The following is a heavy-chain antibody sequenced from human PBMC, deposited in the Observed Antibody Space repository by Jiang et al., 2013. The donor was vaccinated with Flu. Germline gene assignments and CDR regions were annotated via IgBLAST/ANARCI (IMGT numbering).Heavy chain of an antibody. D-gene: IGHD3-16*02. V-gene: IGHV3-15*01. CDR1: GFTFSNAW. CDR2: IKSKTDGGTT. J-gene: IGHJ4*02. Sequence: SCAASGFTFSNAWMSWVRQAPGKGLEWVGRIKSKTDGGTTDYAAPVKGRFTISRDDSKNTLYLQMNSLKTEDTAVYYCTTDYYDYIWGSYRFRGYWGQGTLVTVSS. CDR3: TTDYYDYIWGSYRFRGY.